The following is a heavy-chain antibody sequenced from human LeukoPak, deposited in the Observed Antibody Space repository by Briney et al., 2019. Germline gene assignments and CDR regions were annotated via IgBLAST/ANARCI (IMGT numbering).Heavy chain of an antibody. V-gene: IGHV3-9*01. CDR2: IRWISGSK. D-gene: IGHD6-13*01. Sequence: GVTVSLFCAASGFTFHHYAKHWVRHASRKGLEWGTGIRWISGSKVYADAVQHRFTISGDTVRASLYLRIDILRAEDTAFYYCAKGAGSNWYYFDYWGQGTLVTVSS. CDR1: GFTFHHYA. CDR3: AKGAGSNWYYFDY. J-gene: IGHJ4*02.